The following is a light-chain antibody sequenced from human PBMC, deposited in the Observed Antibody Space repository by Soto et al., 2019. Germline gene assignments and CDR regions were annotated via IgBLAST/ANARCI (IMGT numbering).Light chain of an antibody. V-gene: IGKV2-30*01. Sequence: DVVMTQSPLSLPVTRGQPASSSCKSSQSPVYSDAITDLNWFQQRPGQSPRRLIYQVSNRDSGVPDRFSGSGSGTDFTLKISRVEAEDVGFYYCMQGAHWPWTFGQGTKVEIK. J-gene: IGKJ1*01. CDR1: QSPVYSDAITD. CDR2: QVS. CDR3: MQGAHWPWT.